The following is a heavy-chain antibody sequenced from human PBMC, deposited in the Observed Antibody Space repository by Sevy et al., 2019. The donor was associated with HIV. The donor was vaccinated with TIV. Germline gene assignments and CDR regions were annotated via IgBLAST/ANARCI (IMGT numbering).Heavy chain of an antibody. CDR2: IGTAGNT. J-gene: IGHJ4*02. Sequence: GGSLRLSCAASGFTLSNYDMHWVRHSTGKGLEWVSAIGTAGNTFYADSVRGRFTIFREDSKSSLYLQMNSLRAGDTAVYYCARVTWNDRNFDFWGQGTLVTVSS. CDR1: GFTLSNYD. CDR3: ARVTWNDRNFDF. D-gene: IGHD1-1*01. V-gene: IGHV3-13*01.